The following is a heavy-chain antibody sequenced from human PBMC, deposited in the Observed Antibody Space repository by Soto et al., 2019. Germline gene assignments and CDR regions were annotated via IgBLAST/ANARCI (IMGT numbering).Heavy chain of an antibody. CDR3: ARVYSGSYSDY. V-gene: IGHV4-4*02. CDR1: GGSIRSNNW. CDR2: IFQSGST. J-gene: IGHJ4*02. D-gene: IGHD1-26*01. Sequence: QVQLQESGPGLVKPSGTLSLTCAVSGGSIRSNNWWSWVRQPPGKGLEWIGEIFQSGSTNYNASLKPHVTISVDKSKNQFSLKLSSVTAADTAVYYCARVYSGSYSDYWGQGTLVTVSS.